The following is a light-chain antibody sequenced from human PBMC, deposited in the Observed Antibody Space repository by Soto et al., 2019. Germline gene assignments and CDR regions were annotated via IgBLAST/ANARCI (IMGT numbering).Light chain of an antibody. Sequence: EIVLTQSPGTLSLSPGERATLSCRASQTVRTNYLAWYQQKPGQAPRLLIYGASNRATGIPDRFSASGSGTDFTLAISRLEPEDFAVYYCQQYGSSPNTFGQGTKVDIK. CDR1: QTVRTNY. J-gene: IGKJ2*01. CDR3: QQYGSSPNT. CDR2: GAS. V-gene: IGKV3-20*01.